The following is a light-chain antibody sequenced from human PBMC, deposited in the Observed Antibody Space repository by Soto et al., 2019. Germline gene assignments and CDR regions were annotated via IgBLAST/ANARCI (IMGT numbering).Light chain of an antibody. J-gene: IGLJ1*01. Sequence: QSVLTQPASVSWSPGQSITISCTGTSSDVGGYNYVSWYQQHPGKAPKLMIYDVRNRASGASNRFSGSKSGNTASLTISGLQAEDEADYYCTSYTSSSTLYVFGTGTKVTVL. CDR1: SSDVGGYNY. CDR2: DVR. CDR3: TSYTSSSTLYV. V-gene: IGLV2-14*01.